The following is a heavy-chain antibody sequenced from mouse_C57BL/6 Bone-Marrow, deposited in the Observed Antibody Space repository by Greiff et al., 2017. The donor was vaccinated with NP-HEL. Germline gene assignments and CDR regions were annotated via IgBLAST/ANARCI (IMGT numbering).Heavy chain of an antibody. CDR2: INPNNGGT. CDR1: GYTFTDYY. D-gene: IGHD2-1*01. V-gene: IGHV1-26*01. CDR3: ARKKFYPYYAMDY. Sequence: VQLQQSGPELVKPGASVKISCKASGYTFTDYYMNWVKQSHGKSLEWIGDINPNNGGTSYNQKFKGKATLTVDKSSSTAYMELRSLTSEDSAVYYCARKKFYPYYAMDYWGQGTSVTVSS. J-gene: IGHJ4*01.